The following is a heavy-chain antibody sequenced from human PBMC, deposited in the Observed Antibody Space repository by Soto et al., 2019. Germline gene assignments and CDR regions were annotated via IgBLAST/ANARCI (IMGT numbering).Heavy chain of an antibody. Sequence: SETLCLTCAVAGGSIRGSNWWSWVRQPPGKGLEWIGEIYHSGSTNYNPSLKSRVTISVDKSKNQFSLKLSSVTAADTAVYYCARGSGPQIAAARHNWFDPWGQGTLVTVSS. CDR3: ARGSGPQIAAARHNWFDP. CDR2: IYHSGST. CDR1: GGSIRGSNW. D-gene: IGHD6-13*01. J-gene: IGHJ5*02. V-gene: IGHV4-4*02.